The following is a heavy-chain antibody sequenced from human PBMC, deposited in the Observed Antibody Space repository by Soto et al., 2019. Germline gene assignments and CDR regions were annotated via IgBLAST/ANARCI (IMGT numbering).Heavy chain of an antibody. V-gene: IGHV3-30*18. Sequence: GGSLRLSCAASGFTFSSYGMHWVRQAPGKGLEWVAVISYDGSNKYYADSVKGRFTISRDNSKNTLYLQMNSLRAEDTAVYYCAKAPAYYYDSSGYYVYWGQGTLVTVSS. CDR3: AKAPAYYYDSSGYYVY. D-gene: IGHD3-22*01. J-gene: IGHJ4*02. CDR1: GFTFSSYG. CDR2: ISYDGSNK.